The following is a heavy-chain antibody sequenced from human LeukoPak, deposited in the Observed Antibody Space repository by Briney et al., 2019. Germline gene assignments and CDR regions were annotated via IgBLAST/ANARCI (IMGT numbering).Heavy chain of an antibody. V-gene: IGHV3-53*01. CDR2: IYSDGST. CDR1: GFIVSGDF. D-gene: IGHD3-22*01. Sequence: SGGSLRLSCAASGFIVSGDFMSWVRQAPGKGLEWVSVIYSDGSTYYADSVKGRFTISRDNSKNTLDLQMTGLRAEDTAVYYCARVKIGDYDSSGYWLPFDYWGQGTLVTVSS. J-gene: IGHJ4*02. CDR3: ARVKIGDYDSSGYWLPFDY.